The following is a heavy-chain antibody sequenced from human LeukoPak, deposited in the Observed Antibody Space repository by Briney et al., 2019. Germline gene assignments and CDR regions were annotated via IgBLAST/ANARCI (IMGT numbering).Heavy chain of an antibody. D-gene: IGHD3-22*01. CDR1: GGTFSSYA. J-gene: IGHJ6*02. CDR3: ARDGYYDSSGYVSIDYYYYGMDV. CDR2: IIPIFGTA. Sequence: GASVKVSCKASGGTFSSYAISWVRQAPRQGLEWMGGIIPIFGTANYAQKFQGRVTITADESTSTAYMELSSLRSEDTAVYYCARDGYYDSSGYVSIDYYYYGMDVWGQGTTVTVSS. V-gene: IGHV1-69*13.